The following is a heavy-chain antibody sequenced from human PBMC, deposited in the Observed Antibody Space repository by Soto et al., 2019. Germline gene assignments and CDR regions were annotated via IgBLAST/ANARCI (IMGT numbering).Heavy chain of an antibody. D-gene: IGHD2-2*02. CDR3: ARGSRYCSSISCYTFDN. CDR2: IKQGGGEK. CDR1: GFTFSSYW. J-gene: IGHJ4*02. V-gene: IGHV3-7*01. Sequence: EVQLVESGGGLVQPGGSLRLSCAASGFTFSSYWMSWVRQAPGKGLEWVANIKQGGGEKYYVDSVKGRFTISRDNARNSLYLQMNSLSAEDTAVYYCARGSRYCSSISCYTFDNWGQGTLVTVSS.